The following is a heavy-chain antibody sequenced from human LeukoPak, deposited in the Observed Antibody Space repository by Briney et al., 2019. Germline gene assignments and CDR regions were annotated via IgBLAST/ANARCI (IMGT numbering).Heavy chain of an antibody. J-gene: IGHJ6*02. CDR2: TYYRSRWFT. V-gene: IGHV6-1*01. D-gene: IGHD3-16*01. CDR3: TRDLGPMDV. CDR1: GDSVSSNSAA. Sequence: SQTLSLTCAISGDSVSSNSAAWNWIRQSPSRGLEWLGRTYYRSRWFTDYAVSMKSRTTINPDTSKNQLSLQLNSVTPEDTAVYYCTRDLGPMDVWGQGTTVIVSS.